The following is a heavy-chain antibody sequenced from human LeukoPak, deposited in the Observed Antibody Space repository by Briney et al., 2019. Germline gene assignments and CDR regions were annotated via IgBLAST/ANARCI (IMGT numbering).Heavy chain of an antibody. J-gene: IGHJ4*02. Sequence: GGSLRLSCAASGFAFGTYATHWVRQAPGKGLEWVSYISSSGTPIYYADSVKGRFTISRDNAKNSLYLQMNSLRAEDTAVYYCARELAYFFDNWGQGTLVTVSS. CDR1: GFAFGTYA. CDR3: ARELAYFFDN. D-gene: IGHD1-1*01. V-gene: IGHV3-48*03. CDR2: ISSSGTPI.